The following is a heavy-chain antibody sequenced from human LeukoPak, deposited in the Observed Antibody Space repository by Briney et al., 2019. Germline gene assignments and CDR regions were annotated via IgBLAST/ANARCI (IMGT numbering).Heavy chain of an antibody. D-gene: IGHD3-22*01. CDR2: IYSGGST. CDR1: GFTVSSNY. J-gene: IGHJ4*02. Sequence: PGGSLRLSCAASGFTVSSNYMSWVRQAPGKGLEWVSVIYSGGSTYYADSVKGRFTISRDNSKNTLYLQMNSLRAEDTAVYYCASAVLVTPKYFDYWGQGPLVTVSS. CDR3: ASAVLVTPKYFDY. V-gene: IGHV3-66*02.